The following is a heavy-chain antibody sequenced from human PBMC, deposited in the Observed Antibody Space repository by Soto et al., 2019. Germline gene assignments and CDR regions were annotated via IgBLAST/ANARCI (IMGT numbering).Heavy chain of an antibody. J-gene: IGHJ4*02. V-gene: IGHV4-39*01. CDR2: IYYSGST. D-gene: IGHD3-9*01. Sequence: PSETLSLTCTVSGGSISSSSYYWGWIRQPPGKGLEWIGSIYYSGSTYYNPSLKSRVTISVDTSKNQFSLKLSSVTAADTAVYYCARQPILTGYYVDYWGQGTLVTVSS. CDR3: ARQPILTGYYVDY. CDR1: GGSISSSSYY.